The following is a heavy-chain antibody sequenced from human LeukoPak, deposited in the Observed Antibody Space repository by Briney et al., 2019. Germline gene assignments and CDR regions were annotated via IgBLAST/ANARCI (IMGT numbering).Heavy chain of an antibody. D-gene: IGHD1-26*01. Sequence: PSETLSLTCGVSGGSITTTNYWSWVRQPPGGGLEWIGEISLAGRTRYNPSLKSRVSISIHESKNHLYLNLASVTAADTAVYYCSRESGPSCPFGHWGLGTLVAVIS. CDR2: ISLAGRT. V-gene: IGHV4-4*02. CDR3: SRESGPSCPFGH. J-gene: IGHJ4*02. CDR1: GGSITTTNY.